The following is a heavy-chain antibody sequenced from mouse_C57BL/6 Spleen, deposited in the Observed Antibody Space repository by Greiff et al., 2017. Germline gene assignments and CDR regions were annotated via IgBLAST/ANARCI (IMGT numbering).Heavy chain of an antibody. CDR3: ARQGFDY. Sequence: EVQLVESGGGLVKPGGSLKLSCAASGFTFSSYTMSWVRQTPEKRLEWVATISVGGGNTYYPDSVKGRFTISRDNAKNTLYLQMSSLRSEYTALYYCARQGFDYWGQGTTLTVSS. J-gene: IGHJ2*01. CDR2: ISVGGGNT. V-gene: IGHV5-9*01. CDR1: GFTFSSYT.